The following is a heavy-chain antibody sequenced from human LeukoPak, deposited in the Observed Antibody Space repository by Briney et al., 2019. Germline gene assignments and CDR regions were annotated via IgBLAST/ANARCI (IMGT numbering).Heavy chain of an antibody. CDR1: GYTFIGYY. Sequence: ASVKVSCKASGYTFIGYYMHRVRQAPGQGLEWMGWINPNSGGTNYAQKFQGRVTMTRDTSISTAYMELSRLRSDDTAVYYCAREAADPPKIFDYWGQGTLVTVSS. J-gene: IGHJ4*02. CDR2: INPNSGGT. CDR3: AREAADPPKIFDY. D-gene: IGHD6-13*01. V-gene: IGHV1-2*02.